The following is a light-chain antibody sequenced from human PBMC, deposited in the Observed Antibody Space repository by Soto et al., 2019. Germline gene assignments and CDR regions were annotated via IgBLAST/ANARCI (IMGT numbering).Light chain of an antibody. CDR3: QQYNTYST. Sequence: DIRMTQSPSSASASVGGRATITCRASQSISRWLAWYQQKPGKAPQALIYDASSLKSGVPSRFSGNGSGREFTLTISSLQPDDFATYYCQQYNTYSTFGQATRLRL. CDR1: QSISRW. J-gene: IGKJ5*01. V-gene: IGKV1-5*01. CDR2: DAS.